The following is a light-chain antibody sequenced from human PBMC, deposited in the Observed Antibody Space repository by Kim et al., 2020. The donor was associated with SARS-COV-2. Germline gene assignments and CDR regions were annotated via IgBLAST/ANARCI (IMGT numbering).Light chain of an antibody. CDR3: QQYHTSPLT. J-gene: IGKJ5*01. CDR1: QNVGNNY. V-gene: IGKV3-20*01. Sequence: SPGERASVSCRASQNVGNNYLAWDQQKPGQAPRLLIYDASTRATGIPDRFSGSGSGTDFTLTISRLEPEDFAVYYCQQYHTSPLTFGQGTRLEIK. CDR2: DAS.